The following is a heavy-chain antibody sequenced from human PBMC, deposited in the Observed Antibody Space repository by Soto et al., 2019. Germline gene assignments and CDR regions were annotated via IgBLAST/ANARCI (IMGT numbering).Heavy chain of an antibody. CDR3: ARRQFYGSYSCGWGVDY. D-gene: IGHD5-18*01. CDR2: MNPNSGNT. V-gene: IGHV1-8*01. Sequence: QVQLVQSGAEVKKPGASVKVSCKASGYTFTSYDINWVRQATGQGLEWMGWMNPNSGNTGYAQKFQGRVTMTRNTSIMRAYRELSSVRSADTAVYCCARRQFYGSYSCGWGVDYGGQGTLVTVSS. CDR1: GYTFTSYD. J-gene: IGHJ4*02.